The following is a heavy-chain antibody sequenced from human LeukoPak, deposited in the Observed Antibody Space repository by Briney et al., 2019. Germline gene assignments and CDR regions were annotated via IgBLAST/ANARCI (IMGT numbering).Heavy chain of an antibody. Sequence: GESLKISCKGSGYSFTNYWIGWVRQMPGKGLEWMGIIYPGDSDTRYSPSFQGQVTISADKSISTAYLQWSSLKASDTAMYYCARLGAPDNYYMDVWGKGTTVTVSS. V-gene: IGHV5-51*01. CDR1: GYSFTNYW. CDR2: IYPGDSDT. CDR3: ARLGAPDNYYMDV. J-gene: IGHJ6*03.